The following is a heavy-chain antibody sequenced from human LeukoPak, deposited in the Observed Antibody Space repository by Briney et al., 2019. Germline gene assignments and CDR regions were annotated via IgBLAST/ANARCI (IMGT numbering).Heavy chain of an antibody. CDR3: AREARGSNGYYYNF. D-gene: IGHD3-22*01. J-gene: IGHJ4*02. CDR2: ISYSGST. Sequence: SETLSLTCTVSGGSISSYYWSWIRQPPGKGLKWIGDISYSGSTKYNPTLKSRATISADTSKNQFSLKVTSVTAADTAVYYCAREARGSNGYYYNFWGQGSLVTVSS. CDR1: GGSISSYY. V-gene: IGHV4-59*01.